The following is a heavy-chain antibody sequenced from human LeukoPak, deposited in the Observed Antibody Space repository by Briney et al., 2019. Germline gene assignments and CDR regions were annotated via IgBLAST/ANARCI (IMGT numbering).Heavy chain of an antibody. CDR2: INPNSGGT. CDR3: ARGERWYYYDSSGLYYFDY. J-gene: IGHJ4*02. V-gene: IGHV1-2*02. D-gene: IGHD3-22*01. Sequence: ASVKVSCKASGYTFTGYYMHWMRQAPGQGLEWMGWINPNSGGTNYAQKFQGRVTMTRDTSISTAYMELSRLRSDDTAVYYCARGERWYYYDSSGLYYFDYWGQGTLVTVSS. CDR1: GYTFTGYY.